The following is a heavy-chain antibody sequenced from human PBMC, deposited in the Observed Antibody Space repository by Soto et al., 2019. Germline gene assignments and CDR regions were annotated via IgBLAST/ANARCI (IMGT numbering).Heavy chain of an antibody. D-gene: IGHD3-9*01. CDR3: ARAEYFDGLSRGYYGMDV. V-gene: IGHV4-4*02. CDR1: GGSISSSNW. J-gene: IGHJ6*02. Sequence: QVQLQESGPGLVKPSGTLSLTCAVSGGSISSSNWWSWVRQPPGKGLEGIGETYHSGSTNYNPSLKSRDTISVDKTKSQFSLKLSSVAAADTAVYYWARAEYFDGLSRGYYGMDVWGQGTTVTVSS. CDR2: TYHSGST.